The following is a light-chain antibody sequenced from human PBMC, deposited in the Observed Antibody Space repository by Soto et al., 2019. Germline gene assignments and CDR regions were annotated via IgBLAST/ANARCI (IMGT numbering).Light chain of an antibody. CDR1: QSVSSSY. J-gene: IGKJ4*01. CDR2: GAS. V-gene: IGKV3-20*01. CDR3: QQYGPSPLT. Sequence: EIVLTQSPGTLSLSPGERATLSCRASQSVSSSYLAWYQQKPGQAPRLLIYGASSRTTGIPDRFSGSGSGTDFTLTISRLESEDFAVYHCQQYGPSPLTFGGGTKVDIK.